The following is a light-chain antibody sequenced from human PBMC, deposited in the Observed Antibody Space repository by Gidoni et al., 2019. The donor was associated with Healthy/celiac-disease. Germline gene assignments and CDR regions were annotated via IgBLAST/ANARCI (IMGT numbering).Light chain of an antibody. J-gene: IGLJ1*01. CDR2: QDS. CDR3: QAWDSSTAGGV. V-gene: IGLV3-1*01. CDR1: NVGDKY. Sequence: SYELTQPPSVSVSPGQTASTTCYGANVGDKYACWYQQKPGQSPVLVIYQDSKRRSGIPERFSGSNSGNTATLTISGTQAMEEADYYCQAWDSSTAGGVFGTGTKVTVL.